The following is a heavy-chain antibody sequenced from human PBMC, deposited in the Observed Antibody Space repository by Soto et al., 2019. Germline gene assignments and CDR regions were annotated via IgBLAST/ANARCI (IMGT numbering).Heavy chain of an antibody. CDR3: ARSGHGGYIDY. CDR1: GDSVSTNVAA. D-gene: IGHD3-22*01. CDR2: TYYRSKWYN. J-gene: IGHJ4*02. Sequence: QTLSLTRALSGDSVSTNVAAWNGSRHSPSRGLEWLVRTYYRSKWYNNYAASVKGRINDNPHTSNNQFSLQLNSVTPEDTAVCDRARSGHGGYIDYWGQGTLVTVSS. V-gene: IGHV6-1*01.